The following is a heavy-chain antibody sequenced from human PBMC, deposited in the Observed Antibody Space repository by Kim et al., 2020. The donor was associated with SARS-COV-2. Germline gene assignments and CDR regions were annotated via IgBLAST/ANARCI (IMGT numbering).Heavy chain of an antibody. CDR3: ASTPRTQSKELIFDY. D-gene: IGHD1-7*01. CDR1: GFTFSSYE. CDR2: ISSSGSTI. Sequence: GGSLRLSCAASGFTFSSYEMNWVRQAPGKGLEWVSYISSSGSTIYYADSVKGRFTISRDNAKNSLYLQMNSLRAEDTAVYYCASTPRTQSKELIFDYWGQGTLVTVSS. J-gene: IGHJ4*02. V-gene: IGHV3-48*03.